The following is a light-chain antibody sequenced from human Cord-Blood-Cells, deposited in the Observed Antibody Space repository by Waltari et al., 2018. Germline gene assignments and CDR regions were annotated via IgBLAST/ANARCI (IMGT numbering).Light chain of an antibody. CDR1: QSVSSSY. J-gene: IGKJ1*01. Sequence: EIVLPQSPGTLSLSPGERAPFSCRASQSVSSSYLAWYQQKPGQAPRLLIYGASSRATGIPDRFSGSGSGTDFTLTISRLEPEDFAVYYCQQYGSSPRTFGQGTKVEIK. CDR2: GAS. CDR3: QQYGSSPRT. V-gene: IGKV3-20*01.